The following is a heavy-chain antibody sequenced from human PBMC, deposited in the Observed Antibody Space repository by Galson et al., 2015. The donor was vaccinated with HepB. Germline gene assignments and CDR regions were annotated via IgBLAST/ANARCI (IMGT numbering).Heavy chain of an antibody. Sequence: SLRLSCAASGFTFSSYGMHWVRQAPGKGLEWVAVISYDGSNKYYADSVKGRFTISRDSSKNTLYLQMNSLRAEDTAVYYCAKEGVDGSFDYWGQGTLVTVSS. V-gene: IGHV3-30*18. J-gene: IGHJ4*02. CDR1: GFTFSSYG. CDR3: AKEGVDGSFDY. CDR2: ISYDGSNK. D-gene: IGHD3/OR15-3a*01.